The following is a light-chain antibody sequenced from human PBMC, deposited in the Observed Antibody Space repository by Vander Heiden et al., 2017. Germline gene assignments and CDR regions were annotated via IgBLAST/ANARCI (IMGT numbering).Light chain of an antibody. Sequence: DIQMTQSPSTLSASVGDRVTITCRASQSISSWLAWYQQKPGKAPKLLVSKASSLESGVPSRFSGSGSGTEFTLAIRSLQPDDFATYYCQQYYTYPLTFGQGTKVEVK. CDR1: QSISSW. CDR2: KAS. V-gene: IGKV1-5*03. CDR3: QQYYTYPLT. J-gene: IGKJ1*01.